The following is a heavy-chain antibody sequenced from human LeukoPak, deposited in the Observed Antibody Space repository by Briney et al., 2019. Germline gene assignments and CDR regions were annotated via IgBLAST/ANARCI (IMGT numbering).Heavy chain of an antibody. V-gene: IGHV3-15*01. CDR1: GFTFSNAW. J-gene: IGHJ4*02. CDR2: IKSNTDGGTT. D-gene: IGHD3-3*01. CDR3: TTENYYDFWSGYYRWVGY. Sequence: GGSLRLSCAASGFTFSNAWMSWVRQAPGKGLEWVGRIKSNTDGGTTDYAAPVKGRFTISRDDSKNTLYLQMNSLKTEDTAVYYCTTENYYDFWSGYYRWVGYWGQGTLVTVSS.